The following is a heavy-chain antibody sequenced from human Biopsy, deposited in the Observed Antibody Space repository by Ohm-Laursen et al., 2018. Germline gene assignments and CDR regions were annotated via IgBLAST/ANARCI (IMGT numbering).Heavy chain of an antibody. D-gene: IGHD1-26*01. CDR3: ARASASQYYGVDV. CDR2: IDWAGDT. J-gene: IGHJ6*02. Sequence: TQTLTLTCTFSGFPFTTVRMRVTWIRQAPGEALEWLAYIDWAGDTRYSASLKTRLSISKDTFKDHVVLTMTDIDPVDTATYYCARASASQYYGVDVWGQGTSVTVSS. CDR1: GFPFTTVRMR. V-gene: IGHV2-70*04.